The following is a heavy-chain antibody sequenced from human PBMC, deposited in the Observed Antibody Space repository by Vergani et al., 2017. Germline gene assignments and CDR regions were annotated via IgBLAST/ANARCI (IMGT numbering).Heavy chain of an antibody. CDR2: IYPGDSDT. D-gene: IGHD3-22*01. CDR3: ARMFGITMIEGNDAFDI. CDR1: GYSFTSYW. J-gene: IGHJ3*02. V-gene: IGHV5-51*01. Sequence: EVQLVQSGAEVKKPGESLKISCKGSGYSFTSYWIGWVRQMPGKGLDGMGFIYPGDSDTRYSTSFQGQVTISADKSISTAYLQWSSLKASDTAMYYCARMFGITMIEGNDAFDIWGQGTMVTVSS.